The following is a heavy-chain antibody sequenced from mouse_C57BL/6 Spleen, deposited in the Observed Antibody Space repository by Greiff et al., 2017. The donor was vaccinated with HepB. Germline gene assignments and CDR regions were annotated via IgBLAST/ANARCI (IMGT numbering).Heavy chain of an antibody. V-gene: IGHV1-80*01. D-gene: IGHD1-1*01. CDR2: IYPGDGDT. J-gene: IGHJ2*01. CDR3: ARGRYYGSGGDYLDY. CDR1: GYAFSSYW. Sequence: VQLQQSGAELVKPGASVKISCKASGYAFSSYWMNWVKQRPGKGLEWIGQIYPGDGDTNYNGKFKDKATLTADKSSSTAYMQRSSLTSEDSAVYFCARGRYYGSGGDYLDYWGQGATLTVSS.